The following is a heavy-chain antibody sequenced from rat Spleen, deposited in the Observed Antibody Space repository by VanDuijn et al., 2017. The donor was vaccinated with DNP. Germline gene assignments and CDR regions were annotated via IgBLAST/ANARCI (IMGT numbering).Heavy chain of an antibody. J-gene: IGHJ2*01. Sequence: EVNLVESGGGLVQPGGSLKLSCAASGFNFNDYWMGWVRQAPGKGLEWIGKINKDSSTINYTPSLKDKFTISRDNAQNTLSLQMNSLMSEDTATYYCARGDYYSGDSYFDYWGQGVMVTVSS. CDR2: INKDSSTI. D-gene: IGHD1-1*01. CDR1: GFNFNDYW. CDR3: ARGDYYSGDSYFDY. V-gene: IGHV4-2*01.